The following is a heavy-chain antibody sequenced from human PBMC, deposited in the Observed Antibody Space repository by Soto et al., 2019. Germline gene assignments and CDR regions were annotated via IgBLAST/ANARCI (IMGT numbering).Heavy chain of an antibody. V-gene: IGHV1-69*08. CDR3: ARDSKGSGSEGNYYFDY. D-gene: IGHD3-10*01. CDR2: IIPILGIA. Sequence: QVQLVQSGAEVKKPGSSVKVSCKASGGTFSSYTISWVRQAPGQGLEWMGRIIPILGIANYAQKFQGRVTITADKSTSTAYMELSSLRSEDTAVYYCARDSKGSGSEGNYYFDYWGQGTLVTVSS. J-gene: IGHJ4*02. CDR1: GGTFSSYT.